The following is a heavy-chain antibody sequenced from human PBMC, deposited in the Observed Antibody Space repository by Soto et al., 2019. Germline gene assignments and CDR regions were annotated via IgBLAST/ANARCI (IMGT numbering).Heavy chain of an antibody. J-gene: IGHJ3*02. CDR1: GFSLSSSAVG. D-gene: IGHD3-9*01. Sequence: SGPTLVNPTHTLTLTCTFSGFSLSSSAVGVGWIRQPPGKALEWLALIYWNDDKRYSPSLKSRLTITKDTSNNQVVLKMTNVDPVDTATYYCAHSPIFHEGHDAFDIWGQGTMVTVSS. CDR3: AHSPIFHEGHDAFDI. CDR2: IYWNDDK. V-gene: IGHV2-5*01.